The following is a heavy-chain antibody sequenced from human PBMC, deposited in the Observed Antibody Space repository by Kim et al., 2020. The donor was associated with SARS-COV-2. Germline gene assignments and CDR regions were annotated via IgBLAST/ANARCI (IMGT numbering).Heavy chain of an antibody. D-gene: IGHD3-10*01. V-gene: IGHV7-4-1*02. CDR2: INTNTGNP. Sequence: ASVKFSCKASGYTFTSYAMNWVRQAPGQGLEWMGWINTNTGNPTYAQGFTGRFVFSLDTSVSTAYLQISSLKAEDTAVYYCARVHVLLWFGGAFDIWGQGTMVTVSS. CDR1: GYTFTSYA. CDR3: ARVHVLLWFGGAFDI. J-gene: IGHJ3*02.